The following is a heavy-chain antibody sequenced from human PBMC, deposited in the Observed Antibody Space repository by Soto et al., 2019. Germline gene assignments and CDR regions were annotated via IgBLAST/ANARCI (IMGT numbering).Heavy chain of an antibody. J-gene: IGHJ6*02. V-gene: IGHV4-59*01. CDR1: GGSISSYY. Sequence: SETLSLTCTVSGGSISSYYWSWLRQPPGKGLEWIGYIYYSGSTNYNPSLKSRVTISVDTSKNQFSLKLSSVTTADTAVYYCARDYVEDTIFGAGFDYYGMDVWGQGTTVTVSS. CDR2: IYYSGST. D-gene: IGHD3-3*01. CDR3: ARDYVEDTIFGAGFDYYGMDV.